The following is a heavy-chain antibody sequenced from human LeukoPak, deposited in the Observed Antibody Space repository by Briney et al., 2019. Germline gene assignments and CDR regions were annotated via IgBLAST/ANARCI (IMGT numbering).Heavy chain of an antibody. J-gene: IGHJ4*02. CDR1: GGTVTKY. CDR2: IILIFGTA. V-gene: IGHV1-69*13. Sequence: ASVKVSCKASGGTVTKYISWVRQAPGQGLERMGGIILIFGTANYAQKFQGRVTITADESTSTAYMELSSLRSEDTAVYYCARGEVPPHYFDYWGQGTLVTVSS. CDR3: ARGEVPPHYFDY.